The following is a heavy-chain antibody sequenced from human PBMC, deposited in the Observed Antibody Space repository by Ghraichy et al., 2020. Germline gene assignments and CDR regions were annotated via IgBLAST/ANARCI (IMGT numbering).Heavy chain of an antibody. CDR2: IGGGGDAP. Sequence: GGSLRLSCTASGFTFKNYAMSWARQAPGKGPEWVSVIGGGGDAPGYADSVKGRFTISRDDSKNTLYLQMSSLRVEDTAVYYCAKDSESYNGIYDAFAICGQ. CDR1: GFTFKNYA. CDR3: AKDSESYNGIYDAFAI. D-gene: IGHD3-10*01. J-gene: IGHJ3*02. V-gene: IGHV3-23*01.